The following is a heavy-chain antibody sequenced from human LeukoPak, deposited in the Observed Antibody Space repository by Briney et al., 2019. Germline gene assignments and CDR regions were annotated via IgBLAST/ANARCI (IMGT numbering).Heavy chain of an antibody. CDR1: GGSISSYY. CDR2: IYYSGST. J-gene: IGHJ4*02. Sequence: PSETLSLTCTVSGGSISSYYWSWIRQPPGKGLEWIGYIYYSGSTNYNPYLKSRVTISVDTSKNQFSLKVTSVTAADTAVYYCARHGAVAGSPDYWGQGTLVTVSS. D-gene: IGHD6-19*01. CDR3: ARHGAVAGSPDY. V-gene: IGHV4-59*08.